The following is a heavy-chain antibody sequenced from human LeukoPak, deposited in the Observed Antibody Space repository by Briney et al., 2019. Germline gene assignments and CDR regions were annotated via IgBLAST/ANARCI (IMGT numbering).Heavy chain of an antibody. CDR2: IYHSGSI. CDR1: GGSISSSNW. CDR3: ARHFYPGLSVTPTYYYYGMDV. Sequence: SETLSPTCAVSGGSISSSNWWSWVRQPPGKGLEWIGEIYHSGSINYNPSLKSRVTISVDTSKNQFSLKLSSVTAADTAVYYCARHFYPGLSVTPTYYYYGMDVWGQGTTVTVSS. D-gene: IGHD3-3*02. J-gene: IGHJ6*02. V-gene: IGHV4-4*02.